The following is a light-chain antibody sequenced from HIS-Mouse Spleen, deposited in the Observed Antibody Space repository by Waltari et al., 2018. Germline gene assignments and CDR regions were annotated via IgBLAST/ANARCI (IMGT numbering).Light chain of an antibody. Sequence: QSALTQPPSASGSPGQSVTISCTGTSSDVGGYNYVSWYQQHPGKAPKLMSYEVSKRPSGVPDLFAGSKSGNTASLTVSGLQAEDEADYYCSSYAGSNNWVFGGGTKLTVL. V-gene: IGLV2-8*01. CDR1: SSDVGGYNY. J-gene: IGLJ3*02. CDR3: SSYAGSNNWV. CDR2: EVS.